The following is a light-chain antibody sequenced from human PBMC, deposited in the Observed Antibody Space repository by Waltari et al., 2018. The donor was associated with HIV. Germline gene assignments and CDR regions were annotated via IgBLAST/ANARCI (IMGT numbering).Light chain of an antibody. CDR2: GAS. Sequence: EIVLTQSPGTLSLSPGARATLSCRASQAVGNSDLDWYQQKPGQAPRRLIYGASTRAADIPDRFTGSGSGTDYTRTIDTLEPEDFAVYYCQQYARSPWTFGQGTKVEIK. CDR3: QQYARSPWT. CDR1: QAVGNSD. V-gene: IGKV3-20*01. J-gene: IGKJ1*01.